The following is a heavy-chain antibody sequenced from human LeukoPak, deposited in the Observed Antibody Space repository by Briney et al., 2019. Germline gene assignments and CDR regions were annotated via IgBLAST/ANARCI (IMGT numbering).Heavy chain of an antibody. J-gene: IGHJ4*02. D-gene: IGHD6-19*01. CDR2: ISYDGSNK. CDR3: ARDLLLAVAGD. Sequence: GGSLRLSCAASGFTFSSYAMHWVRQAPGKGLEWVAVISYDGSNKYYADSVKGRFTISRDNSKNTLYLQMNSLRAEDTAVYYCARDLLLAVAGDWGQGTLVTVSS. V-gene: IGHV3-30*04. CDR1: GFTFSSYA.